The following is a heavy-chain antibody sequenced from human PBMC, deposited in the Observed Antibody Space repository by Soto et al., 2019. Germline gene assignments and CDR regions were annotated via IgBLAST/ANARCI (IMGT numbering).Heavy chain of an antibody. CDR1: GFTFSDYY. V-gene: IGHV3-11*03. CDR2: ISSSSSYT. D-gene: IGHD2-8*01. CDR3: ARPGILMRPTGAFDI. Sequence: PGGSLRLSCAASGFTFSDYYMSWIRQAPGKGLEWVSYISSSSSYTNYADSVKGRFAISRDNAKNSLYLQMNSLRAEDTAVYYCARPGILMRPTGAFDIWGQGTMVTVSS. J-gene: IGHJ3*02.